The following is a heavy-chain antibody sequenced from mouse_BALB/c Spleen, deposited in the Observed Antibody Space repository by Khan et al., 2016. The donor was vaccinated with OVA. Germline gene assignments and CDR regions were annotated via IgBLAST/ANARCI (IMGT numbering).Heavy chain of an antibody. CDR2: IWSGGIT. Sequence: QVQLKESGPGLVQPSQSLSITCTVSGFSLTSYGIHWVRQSPGKGLEWLGVIWSGGITDYNATFISRLSISKDNSKSQVFFKMNSLQANDTAIEYCARNRGGYFDYWGQGTTLTVSS. CDR3: ARNRGGYFDY. J-gene: IGHJ2*01. CDR1: GFSLTSYG. V-gene: IGHV2-2*02. D-gene: IGHD3-3*01.